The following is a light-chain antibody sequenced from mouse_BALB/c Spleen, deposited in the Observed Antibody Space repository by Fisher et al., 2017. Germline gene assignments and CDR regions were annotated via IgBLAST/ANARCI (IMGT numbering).Light chain of an antibody. Sequence: DIVITQTTAIMSASPGEKVTMTCRASSSVSSSYLHWYQQKSGISPKPWIYGTSNLASGVPARFSGSGSGTSYSLTISRMEAEDAATYYCQQWSSNPLTFGAGTKLALK. CDR2: GTS. CDR3: QQWSSNPLT. J-gene: IGKJ5*01. CDR1: SSVSSSY. V-gene: IGKV4-57-1*01.